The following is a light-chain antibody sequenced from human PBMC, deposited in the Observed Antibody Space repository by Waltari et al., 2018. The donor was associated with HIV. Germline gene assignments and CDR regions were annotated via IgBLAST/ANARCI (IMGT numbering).Light chain of an antibody. CDR3: QQSYSTPHT. CDR2: AAS. CDR1: QLINKY. J-gene: IGKJ1*01. V-gene: IGKV1-39*01. Sequence: DIHVTQSPSSLSASVGDRVTITCRASQLINKYLKWYQQKPGNAPQLLIYAASSLQSGVPSRFIGTGSGTDFTLTIIGLQPEDFATYYCQQSYSTPHTFGQGTKVEI.